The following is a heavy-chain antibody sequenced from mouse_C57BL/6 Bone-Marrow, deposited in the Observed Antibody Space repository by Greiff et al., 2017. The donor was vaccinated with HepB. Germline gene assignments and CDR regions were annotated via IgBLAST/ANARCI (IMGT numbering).Heavy chain of an antibody. V-gene: IGHV3-6*01. CDR1: GYSITSGYY. Sequence: ESGPGLVKPSQSLSLTCSVTGYSITSGYYWNWIRQFPGNKLEWMGYISYDGSNNYNPSLKNRISITRDTSKNQFFLKLNSVTTEDTATYYCAVDYDNLAYWGQGTLVTVSA. CDR3: AVDYDNLAY. D-gene: IGHD6-1*01. CDR2: ISYDGSN. J-gene: IGHJ3*01.